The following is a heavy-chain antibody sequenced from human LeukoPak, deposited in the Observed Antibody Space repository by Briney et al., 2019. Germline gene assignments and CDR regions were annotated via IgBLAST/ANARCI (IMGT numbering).Heavy chain of an antibody. CDR3: ARIYGGNSGGFDY. D-gene: IGHD4-23*01. CDR2: ITSSSSYI. J-gene: IGHJ4*02. Sequence: GGSLRLSCAASGFTFSTYSMTWVRQAPGKGLEWVSSITSSSSYIYYADSVKGRFTSSRDNAKNSLYLQMSSLRAEDTAVYFCARIYGGNSGGFDYWGQGALVTVSS. V-gene: IGHV3-21*01. CDR1: GFTFSTYS.